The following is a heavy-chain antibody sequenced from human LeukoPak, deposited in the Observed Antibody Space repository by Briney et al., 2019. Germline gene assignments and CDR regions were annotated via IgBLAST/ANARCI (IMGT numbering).Heavy chain of an antibody. CDR3: ARGQGFGSSWYYY. V-gene: IGHV4-34*01. Sequence: SETLSLTCAVYGGSFSGYYWSWIRQPPGKGLEWIGEINHRGSTNYNPSLKSRVTISVDTSKNQFSLKLSSVTAADTAVYYCARGQGFGSSWYYYWGQGTLVTVSS. J-gene: IGHJ4*02. D-gene: IGHD6-13*01. CDR1: GGSFSGYY. CDR2: INHRGST.